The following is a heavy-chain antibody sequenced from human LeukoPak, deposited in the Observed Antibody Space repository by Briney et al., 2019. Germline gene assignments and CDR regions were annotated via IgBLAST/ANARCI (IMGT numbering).Heavy chain of an antibody. Sequence: ASVKVSCKASGYTFTSYGISWVRQAPGQGLEWMGIINPSGGSTSYAQKFQGRVTMTRDTSTSTVYMELSSLRSEDTAVYYCAREREQWPCFDYWGQGTLVTVSS. CDR1: GYTFTSYG. D-gene: IGHD6-19*01. CDR3: AREREQWPCFDY. V-gene: IGHV1-46*01. J-gene: IGHJ4*02. CDR2: INPSGGST.